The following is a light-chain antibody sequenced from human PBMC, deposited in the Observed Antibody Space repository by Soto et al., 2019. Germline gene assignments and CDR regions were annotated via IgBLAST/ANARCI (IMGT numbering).Light chain of an antibody. J-gene: IGKJ1*01. Sequence: EIVLTQSPGTLSLSPGERATLSCRASQSVSSSYLAWYQQKPGQAPRLLIYGASSRATGITDRFSGSGSGTDFTLTISRLEPEDFAVYYCQQYGSSPRKFGQGTKVEIE. V-gene: IGKV3-20*01. CDR2: GAS. CDR3: QQYGSSPRK. CDR1: QSVSSSY.